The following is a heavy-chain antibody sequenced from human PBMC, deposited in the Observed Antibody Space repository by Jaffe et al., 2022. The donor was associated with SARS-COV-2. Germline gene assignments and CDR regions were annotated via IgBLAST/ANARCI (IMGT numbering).Heavy chain of an antibody. Sequence: EVQLVESGGGLVQPGGSLRLSCAASGFTFSNYWMSWVRQAPGKGLEWVANIKQDGSEKYYVDSVKGRFTISRDNAKNSLYLEMNSLRADDTAVYYCARDEYRDKWFDPWGQGTLVTVSS. J-gene: IGHJ5*02. D-gene: IGHD6-6*01. CDR3: ARDEYRDKWFDP. CDR1: GFTFSNYW. CDR2: IKQDGSEK. V-gene: IGHV3-7*01.